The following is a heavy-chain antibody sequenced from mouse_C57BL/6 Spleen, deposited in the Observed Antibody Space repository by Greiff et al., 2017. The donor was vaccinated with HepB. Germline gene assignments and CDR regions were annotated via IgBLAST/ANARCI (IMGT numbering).Heavy chain of an antibody. J-gene: IGHJ3*01. Sequence: EVQRVESGGGLVQSGRSLRLSCATSGFTFSDFYMEWVRQAPGKGLGWIAASRNKANDYTTEYSASVKGRFIVSRDTSQSILYLQMNALRAEDTAIYYCARDAHYYGSGFAYWGQGTLVTVSA. CDR2: SRNKANDYTT. CDR1: GFTFSDFY. D-gene: IGHD1-1*01. V-gene: IGHV7-1*01. CDR3: ARDAHYYGSGFAY.